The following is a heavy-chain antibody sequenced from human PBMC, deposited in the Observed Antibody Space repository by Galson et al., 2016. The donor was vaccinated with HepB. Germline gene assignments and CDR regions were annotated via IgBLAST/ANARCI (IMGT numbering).Heavy chain of an antibody. CDR2: ITPIFGSE. V-gene: IGHV1-69*06. Sequence: SVKVSCKASGGTFSSYAISWVRQAPGQGLEWMGGITPIFGSETYAQKFQGRVTITAVKSAHTVYMALRSLRSEDTAVYYCARGATVGARVWFDPWGQGTLVTVSS. CDR3: ARGATVGARVWFDP. D-gene: IGHD1-26*01. J-gene: IGHJ5*02. CDR1: GGTFSSYA.